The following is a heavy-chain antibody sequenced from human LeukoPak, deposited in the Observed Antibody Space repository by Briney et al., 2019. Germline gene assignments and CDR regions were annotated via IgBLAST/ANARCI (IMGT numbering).Heavy chain of an antibody. CDR1: GGSISSDY. D-gene: IGHD7-27*01. J-gene: IGHJ4*02. CDR2: IYYSGTT. Sequence: PSETLSHTCTVSGGSISSDYWSWIRQSPGKGLEWIGYIYYSGTTSYNPSLKSRVTISLDTSKNQFSLKLSSVTAADTAVYYCARGANWGSPDYWGQGTLVTVSS. CDR3: ARGANWGSPDY. V-gene: IGHV4-59*01.